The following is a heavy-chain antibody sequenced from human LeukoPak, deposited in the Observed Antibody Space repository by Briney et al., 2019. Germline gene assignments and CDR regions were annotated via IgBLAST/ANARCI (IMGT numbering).Heavy chain of an antibody. CDR2: IHTSGNT. Sequence: SETLSLTCSVSGASISSYYWTWIRQPAGKGPEWIGRIHTSGNTNYNPSLKSRVNMSADTSKNQFSLKLNSVTAADTAVYYCARVADPRYNWFDPWGQGTLVTVSS. J-gene: IGHJ5*02. CDR1: GASISSYY. CDR3: ARVADPRYNWFDP. V-gene: IGHV4-4*07. D-gene: IGHD6-19*01.